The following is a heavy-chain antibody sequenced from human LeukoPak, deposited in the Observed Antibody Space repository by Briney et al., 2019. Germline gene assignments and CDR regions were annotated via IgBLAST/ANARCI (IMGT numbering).Heavy chain of an antibody. CDR1: GFTFRSYG. J-gene: IGHJ4*02. Sequence: GGSLRLSCAGSGFTFRSYGMSWVRQAPGKGLEWVSGVSGSAGSTYYADSVKGRFTISRDNSKNTLYLQMNSLRAEDTAVYYCAKYIFSYGSGSYLAHWGQGTLVTVSS. V-gene: IGHV3-23*01. CDR3: AKYIFSYGSGSYLAH. CDR2: VSGSAGST. D-gene: IGHD3-10*01.